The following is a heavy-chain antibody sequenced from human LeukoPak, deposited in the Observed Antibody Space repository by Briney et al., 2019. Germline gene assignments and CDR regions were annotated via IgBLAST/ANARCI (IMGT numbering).Heavy chain of an antibody. Sequence: SETLSLTCTVSGGSISSGGYYWSWIRQPPGKGLEWIGYIYHSGSTYYNPSLKSRVTISVDRSKNQFSLKLSSVTAADTAVYYCARRKWGTYYFDYWGQGTLVTVSS. CDR2: IYHSGST. CDR1: GGSISSGGYY. V-gene: IGHV4-30-2*01. D-gene: IGHD3-16*01. J-gene: IGHJ4*02. CDR3: ARRKWGTYYFDY.